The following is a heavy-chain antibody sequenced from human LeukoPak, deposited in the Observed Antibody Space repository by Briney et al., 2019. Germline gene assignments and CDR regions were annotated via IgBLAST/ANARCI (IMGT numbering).Heavy chain of an antibody. CDR2: IRSSGSII. D-gene: IGHD1-26*01. J-gene: IGHJ4*02. Sequence: PGGSLRLSCAASGFTFSDYYMSWIRQAPGKGLEWVAYIRSSGSIIYYADSVKGRFTISRDNAQNSLYLQMNSLRAEDTAVYYCARGLLKWELPRGDYWGQGTLVTVSS. V-gene: IGHV3-11*01. CDR1: GFTFSDYY. CDR3: ARGLLKWELPRGDY.